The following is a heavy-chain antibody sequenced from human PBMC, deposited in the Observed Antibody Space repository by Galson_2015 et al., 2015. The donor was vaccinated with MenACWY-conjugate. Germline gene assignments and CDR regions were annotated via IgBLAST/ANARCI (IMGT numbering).Heavy chain of an antibody. V-gene: IGHV3-74*01. D-gene: IGHD3-9*01. J-gene: IGHJ4*02. Sequence: SLRLSCAASGFSFSDYWMHWVRQAPGKGLEWVSRIKSDGSSSTSADSVKGRFTISRDNADNTLYLQMNSLRVEDTAMYYCARGNGILTPMDSWGQGTLVTVSS. CDR3: ARGNGILTPMDS. CDR1: GFSFSDYW. CDR2: IKSDGSSS.